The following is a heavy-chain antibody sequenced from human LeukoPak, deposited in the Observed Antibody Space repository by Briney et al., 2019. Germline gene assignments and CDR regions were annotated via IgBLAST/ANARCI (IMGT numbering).Heavy chain of an antibody. V-gene: IGHV3-30*04. CDR1: GFTFSNYS. Sequence: GGFLRLSWAASGFTFSNYSMHWVRQAPGKGMEWEAVISYDGSDRYYADSVKGRLTISRDNSKNTVYLQMNSLRAEDTAVYYCARESMVTLGDYYFDHSGQGTPVTVSS. CDR2: ISYDGSDR. D-gene: IGHD2-21*02. J-gene: IGHJ4*02. CDR3: ARESMVTLGDYYFDH.